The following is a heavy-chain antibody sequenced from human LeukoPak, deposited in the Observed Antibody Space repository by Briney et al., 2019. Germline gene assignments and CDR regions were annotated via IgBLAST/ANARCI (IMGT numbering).Heavy chain of an antibody. J-gene: IGHJ4*02. CDR3: ARFRPSMYYFDY. V-gene: IGHV2-70*11. CDR2: IDWDDDK. Sequence: SGPALVKPTQTLTLTCTFSGFALSTSGMCVSWIRQPPGKALEWLARIDWDDDKYYSTSLKTRLAISKDTSKNQVVLTMTNMDPVDTATYYCARFRPSMYYFDYWGQGTLVTVSS. CDR1: GFALSTSGMC.